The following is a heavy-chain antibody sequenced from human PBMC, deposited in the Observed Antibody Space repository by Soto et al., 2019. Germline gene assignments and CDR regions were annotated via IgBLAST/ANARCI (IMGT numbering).Heavy chain of an antibody. CDR3: AKDRGYSSSWYRPEYFQH. CDR2: ISYDGSNK. J-gene: IGHJ1*01. V-gene: IGHV3-30*18. D-gene: IGHD6-13*01. CDR1: GFTFSSYG. Sequence: LRLSCAASGFTFSSYGMHWVRQAPGKGLEWVAVISYDGSNKYYADSVKGRFTISRDNSKNTLYLQMNSLRAEDTAVYYCAKDRGYSSSWYRPEYFQHWGQGTLVTVSS.